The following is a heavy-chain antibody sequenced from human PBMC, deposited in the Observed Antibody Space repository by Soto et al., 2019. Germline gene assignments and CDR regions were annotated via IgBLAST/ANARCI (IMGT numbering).Heavy chain of an antibody. CDR2: ISPYSGNT. CDR1: GYIFVNYG. Sequence: QVQLVQSGDEVRKPGSSVKVSCKASGYIFVNYGIAWVRQAPGQGLEWMGWISPYSGNTHYASKVQGRLTMTTDTCTSTAYMDLGCLTSYDTGVYYCSMVDNYVTTTTQDVWGQGTTVTVSS. CDR3: SMVDNYVTTTTQDV. V-gene: IGHV1-18*01. J-gene: IGHJ6*02. D-gene: IGHD3-16*01.